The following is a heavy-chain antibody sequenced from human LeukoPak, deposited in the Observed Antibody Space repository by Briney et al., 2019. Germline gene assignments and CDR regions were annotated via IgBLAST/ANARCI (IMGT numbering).Heavy chain of an antibody. CDR1: GFTFSNYA. V-gene: IGHV3-30-3*01. D-gene: IGHD1-26*01. Sequence: PGRSLRLSCAASGFTFSNYALHWVRQAPGKGLEWVTVISYDGNKKYYADSVKGRFSISRDNSKNTLYLQMNSLRAEDTAVYYCARDRDLGGYFDYWGQGTLVTVSS. CDR2: ISYDGNKK. J-gene: IGHJ4*02. CDR3: ARDRDLGGYFDY.